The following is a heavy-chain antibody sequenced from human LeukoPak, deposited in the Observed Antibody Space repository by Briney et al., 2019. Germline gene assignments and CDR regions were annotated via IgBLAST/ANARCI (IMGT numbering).Heavy chain of an antibody. CDR3: ARQGYSGYGGVFGAFDI. CDR1: AASISSSSFY. Sequence: SETLSLTCTVSAASISSSSFYWGWIRQPPGKGLEWIGSIYYSGSTYYNPALKSRVTISVDTSKNQFSLKLSSVTAADTAVYYCARQGYSGYGGVFGAFDIWGQGTMVTVSS. V-gene: IGHV4-39*01. D-gene: IGHD5-12*01. J-gene: IGHJ3*02. CDR2: IYYSGST.